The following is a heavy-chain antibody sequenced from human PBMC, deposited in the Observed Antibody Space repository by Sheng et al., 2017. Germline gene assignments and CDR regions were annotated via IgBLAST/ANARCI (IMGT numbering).Heavy chain of an antibody. J-gene: IGHJ6*02. CDR2: ISSSSSYI. CDR1: GFTFSSYS. Sequence: EVQLVESGGGLVKPGGSLRLSCAASGFTFSSYSMNWVRQAPGKGLEWVSSISSSSSYIYYADSVKGRFTISRDNAKNSLYLQMNSLRAEDTAVYYCARDVIAVAGRNYYYGMDVWGQGTTVTVSS. CDR3: ARDVIAVAGRNYYYGMDV. D-gene: IGHD6-19*01. V-gene: IGHV3-21*01.